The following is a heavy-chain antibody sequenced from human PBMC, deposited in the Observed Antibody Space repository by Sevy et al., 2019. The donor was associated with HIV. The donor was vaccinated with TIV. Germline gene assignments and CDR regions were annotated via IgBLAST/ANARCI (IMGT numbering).Heavy chain of an antibody. D-gene: IGHD3-9*01. CDR3: AKDFTGYNGMDV. J-gene: IGHJ6*02. CDR1: GISFTTSG. V-gene: IGHV3-30*18. Sequence: GGSLRLSCVVSGISFTTSGMHWVRQAPGKGLEWVAVISYHGRDKFYAESVKGRSTISRDNSKNMLYLQMNSLRAEDTAVYYCAKDFTGYNGMDVWGQGPMVTVSS. CDR2: ISYHGRDK.